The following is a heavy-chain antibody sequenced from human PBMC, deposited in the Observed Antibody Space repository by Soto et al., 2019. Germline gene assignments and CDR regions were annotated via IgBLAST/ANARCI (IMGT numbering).Heavy chain of an antibody. Sequence: EVQLVESGGGLIQPGGSLRLSCAASGFTVSNNYMSWVRQAPGKGLEWGSFIYSSGTTYYADSVKGRFTISRDNSKNTLYLQMSSLRIEDTAVYYCARQYCSGGSCYYGYDIWGQGTLVTVSS. D-gene: IGHD2-15*01. CDR2: IYSSGTT. J-gene: IGHJ4*02. V-gene: IGHV3-53*01. CDR3: ARQYCSGGSCYYGYDI. CDR1: GFTVSNNY.